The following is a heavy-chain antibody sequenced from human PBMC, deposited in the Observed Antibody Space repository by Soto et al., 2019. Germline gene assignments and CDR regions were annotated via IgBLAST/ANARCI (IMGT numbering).Heavy chain of an antibody. V-gene: IGHV4-39*01. CDR2: IYYSGST. Sequence: SETLSLTCTVSGGSISSSSYYWGWIRQPPGKGLEWIGSIYYSGSTYYNPSLKSRVTISVHTSKNQFSLKLSSVTAADTAVYYCARISRYDDSSGYYYSVWFDPWGQGTLVTVSS. CDR3: ARISRYDDSSGYYYSVWFDP. J-gene: IGHJ5*02. CDR1: GGSISSSSYY. D-gene: IGHD3-22*01.